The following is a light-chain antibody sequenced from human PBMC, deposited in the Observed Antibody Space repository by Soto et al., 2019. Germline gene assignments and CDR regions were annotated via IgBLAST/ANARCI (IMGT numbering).Light chain of an antibody. Sequence: DIVMTQSPLSLPVTPGEPASISCRSSQNLLHSNGYNYLDWYLQKPGQSPQLLIYLGSNRASGVPDRFSGSGSGTDFTLRINRVEAEDVGVYYCMQALQTPRTFGQGTKVEIK. V-gene: IGKV2-28*01. CDR1: QNLLHSNGYNY. CDR3: MQALQTPRT. J-gene: IGKJ1*01. CDR2: LGS.